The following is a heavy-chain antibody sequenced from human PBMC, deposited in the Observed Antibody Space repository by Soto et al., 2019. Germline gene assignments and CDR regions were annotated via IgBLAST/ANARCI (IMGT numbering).Heavy chain of an antibody. CDR3: ASRYYYYGMDV. CDR1: GLTFSSYW. J-gene: IGHJ6*02. Sequence: GALSLSCADSGLTFSSYWMGWVRQAPGKGLEWVANIKQDGSEKYYVDSVKGRFTISRDNAKNSLYLQMNSLRAEDTAVYYCASRYYYYGMDVWGQGTTVT. CDR2: IKQDGSEK. V-gene: IGHV3-7*03.